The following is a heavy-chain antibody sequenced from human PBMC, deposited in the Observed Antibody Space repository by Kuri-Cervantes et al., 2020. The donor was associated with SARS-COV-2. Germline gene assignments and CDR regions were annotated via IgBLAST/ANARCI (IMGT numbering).Heavy chain of an antibody. CDR3: AGVQHYYDSSGSFDY. Sequence: SVQVSCKASGGTFSSYAISWVRQAPGQGLEWVGRIIPILGIANYAQKFQGRVTITADKSTSTAYMELSSLRSEDTAVYYCAGVQHYYDSSGSFDYWGQGTLVTVSS. CDR1: GGTFSSYA. J-gene: IGHJ4*02. V-gene: IGHV1-69*04. D-gene: IGHD3-22*01. CDR2: IIPILGIA.